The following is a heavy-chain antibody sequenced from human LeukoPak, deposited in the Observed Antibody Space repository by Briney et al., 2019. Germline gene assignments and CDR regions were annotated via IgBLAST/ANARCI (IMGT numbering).Heavy chain of an antibody. CDR1: GYSISSGYY. J-gene: IGHJ6*03. D-gene: IGHD3-10*01. Sequence: SETLSLTCTVSGYSISSGYYWGWIRQPPGKGLEWIGSIYYSGSTYYNPSLKSRVTISVDTSKNQVSLKVKSVTAADTAVYYCATALWFGEYYLDVWGKGTTVTISS. CDR2: IYYSGST. V-gene: IGHV4-38-2*02. CDR3: ATALWFGEYYLDV.